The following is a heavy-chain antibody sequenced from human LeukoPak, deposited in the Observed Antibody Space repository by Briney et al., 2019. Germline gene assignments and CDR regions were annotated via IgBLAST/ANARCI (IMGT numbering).Heavy chain of an antibody. V-gene: IGHV3-21*01. CDR1: GFSFSDYA. CDR2: ISSSSSYI. CDR3: ARDGIAVESD. Sequence: GGSLRLSCAASGFSFSDYAIYWVRQTPGKGLEWVSSISSSSSYIYYADSVKGRFTISRDNAKNSLYLQMNSLRAEDTAVYYCARDGIAVESDWGQGTLVTVSS. D-gene: IGHD6-19*01. J-gene: IGHJ4*02.